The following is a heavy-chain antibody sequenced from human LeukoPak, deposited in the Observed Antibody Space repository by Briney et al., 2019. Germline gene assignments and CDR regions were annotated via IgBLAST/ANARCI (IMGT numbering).Heavy chain of an antibody. CDR2: IYPGDSDT. Sequence: GESLKISCKGSGYSFTSYWIGWVRQMPGKGLEWMGIIYPGDSDTRYSPSFQGQVTISADKSNSTAYLQWSSLKGSDTAMYYCARGPNIVVPSDDAFDIWGKGTMVTVSS. CDR3: ARGPNIVVPSDDAFDI. J-gene: IGHJ3*02. D-gene: IGHD2-2*01. V-gene: IGHV5-51*01. CDR1: GYSFTSYW.